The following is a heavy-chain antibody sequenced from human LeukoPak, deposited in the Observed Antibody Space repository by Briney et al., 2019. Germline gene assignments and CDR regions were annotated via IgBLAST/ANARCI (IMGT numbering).Heavy chain of an antibody. V-gene: IGHV3-15*01. Sequence: GGSLRLSCAASGFTFSNAWMSWVRQAPGKGLEWVGRIKSKTDGGTTDYAAPVKGRFTISRDDSKNTLYLQMNSLKTEDTAVYYCTTPLTAYSYGYPEGDYWGQGTLVTVSS. CDR1: GFTFSNAW. CDR2: IKSKTDGGTT. D-gene: IGHD5-18*01. CDR3: TTPLTAYSYGYPEGDY. J-gene: IGHJ4*02.